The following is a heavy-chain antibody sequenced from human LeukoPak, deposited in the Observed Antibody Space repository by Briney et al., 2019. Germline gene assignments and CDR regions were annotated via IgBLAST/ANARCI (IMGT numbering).Heavy chain of an antibody. V-gene: IGHV4-39*07. CDR1: GDSISSSSYY. D-gene: IGHD3-22*01. Sequence: SETLSLTCTVSGDSISSSSYYWGWIRQPPGKGLEWIGSIYHSGSTNYNPSLKSRVTISVDKSKNQFSLKLSSVTAADTAVYYCARDYDGSGYYNYWGQGTLVTVSS. CDR3: ARDYDGSGYYNY. CDR2: IYHSGST. J-gene: IGHJ4*02.